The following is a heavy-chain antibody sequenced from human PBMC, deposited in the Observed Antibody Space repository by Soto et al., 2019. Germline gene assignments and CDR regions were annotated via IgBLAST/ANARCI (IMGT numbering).Heavy chain of an antibody. Sequence: QVQLVQSGAEVKKPGASVKVSCKASGYTFTGYYMHWVRQAPGQGLEWMGWINPNSGGTNYAQKFQGWITMTRDTSISTAYMELSRLRSDDTAVYYCARDRMVRGRRGFDPWGQGTLVTVSS. D-gene: IGHD3-10*01. CDR3: ARDRMVRGRRGFDP. CDR2: INPNSGGT. V-gene: IGHV1-2*04. J-gene: IGHJ5*02. CDR1: GYTFTGYY.